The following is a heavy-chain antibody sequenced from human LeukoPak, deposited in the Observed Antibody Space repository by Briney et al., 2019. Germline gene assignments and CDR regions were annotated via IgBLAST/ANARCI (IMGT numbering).Heavy chain of an antibody. CDR1: GFTFDDYA. V-gene: IGHV3-9*01. Sequence: GGSLRLSCAASGFTFDDYAMHWVRQAPGKGLEWVSGISWNSGSIGYADSAKGRFTISRDNAKNSLYLQMNSLRAEDTALYYCAKEDTATSHDYYYGMDVWGQGTTVTVSS. D-gene: IGHD5-18*01. CDR3: AKEDTATSHDYYYGMDV. J-gene: IGHJ6*02. CDR2: ISWNSGSI.